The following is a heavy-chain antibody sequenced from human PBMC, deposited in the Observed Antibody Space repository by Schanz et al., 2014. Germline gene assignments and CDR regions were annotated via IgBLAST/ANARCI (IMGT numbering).Heavy chain of an antibody. CDR1: GFTFSSYG. CDR3: AKDPHRDYGGKPQTFDI. V-gene: IGHV3-30*02. CDR2: IRFDGSDK. J-gene: IGHJ3*02. D-gene: IGHD4-17*01. Sequence: QVQLVESGGGLVQPGGSLTLSCAASGFTFSSYGMHWVRQAPGKGLEWVTFIRFDGSDKYYADSVKGRFSVSRDNSKNTLYLQMSSLRAEDTALYYCAKDPHRDYGGKPQTFDIWGQGTMVTVSS.